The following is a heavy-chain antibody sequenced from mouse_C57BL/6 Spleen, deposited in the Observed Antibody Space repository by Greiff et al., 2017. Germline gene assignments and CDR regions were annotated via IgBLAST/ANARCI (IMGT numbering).Heavy chain of an antibody. CDR3: ARGNYYGSSLGYYAMDY. CDR2: IFPGSGST. Sequence: VQLQQSGPELVKPGASVKISCKASGYTFTDYYINWVKQRPGQGLEWIGWIFPGSGSTYYNEKFKGKATLTVDKSSSTAYMLLSSLTSEDSAVYFCARGNYYGSSLGYYAMDYWGQGTSVTVSS. V-gene: IGHV1-75*01. D-gene: IGHD1-1*01. CDR1: GYTFTDYY. J-gene: IGHJ4*01.